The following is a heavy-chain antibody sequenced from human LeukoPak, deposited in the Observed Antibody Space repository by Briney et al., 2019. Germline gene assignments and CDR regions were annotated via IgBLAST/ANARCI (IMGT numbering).Heavy chain of an antibody. CDR3: TRPDYYDSSDYYESFDY. V-gene: IGHV3-73*01. CDR1: GFTFSDSA. CDR2: IRSKANSYAT. D-gene: IGHD3-22*01. Sequence: PGGSLRLSCAASGFTFSDSAIHWVRQASGKGLEWVGRIRSKANSYATSYAASVKGRFTISRDDSENTAYLQMNSLRTEDTAVYYCTRPDYYDSSDYYESFDYWGQGTLVTVSS. J-gene: IGHJ4*02.